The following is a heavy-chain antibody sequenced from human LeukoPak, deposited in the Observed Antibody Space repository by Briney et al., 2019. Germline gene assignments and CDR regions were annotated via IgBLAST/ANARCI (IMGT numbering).Heavy chain of an antibody. D-gene: IGHD2-2*01. CDR1: GFTFSSYA. CDR2: ISYDGSNK. J-gene: IGHJ6*03. V-gene: IGHV3-30-3*01. Sequence: GGSLRLSCAASGFTFSSYAMHWVRQAPGKGLEWVAVISYDGSNKYYADSVKGRFTISRDNSKNTLYLQMNSLRAEDTAVYYCAKAQYCSSTSCYVGYYYMDVWGKGTTVTVSS. CDR3: AKAQYCSSTSCYVGYYYMDV.